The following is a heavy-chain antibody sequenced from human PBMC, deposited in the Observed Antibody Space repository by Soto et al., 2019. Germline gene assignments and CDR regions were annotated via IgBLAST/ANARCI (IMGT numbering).Heavy chain of an antibody. CDR3: AREGGIVGATAADY. CDR2: IYYSGST. D-gene: IGHD1-26*01. J-gene: IGHJ4*02. CDR1: GGSISSGGYY. V-gene: IGHV4-31*03. Sequence: QVQLQESGPGLVKPSQTLSLTCTVSGGSISSGGYYWSWIRQHPGKGLEWIGYIYYSGSTYYNPSLKSRVTISVDTSKKQFSMKLSSLTAADTTVYYCAREGGIVGATAADYWGRGTLVTVSS.